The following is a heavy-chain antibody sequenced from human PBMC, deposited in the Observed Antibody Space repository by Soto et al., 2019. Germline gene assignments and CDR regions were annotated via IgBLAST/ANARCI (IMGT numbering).Heavy chain of an antibody. CDR3: TTDPNARVQLWLRGDY. Sequence: TGGSLRLSCAASGFTFSNAWMSWVRQAPGKGLEWVGRIKSKTDGGTTDYAAPVKGRFTISRDDSKNTLYLQMNSLKTEDTAVYYCTTDPNARVQLWLRGDYWGQGTLVTVSS. J-gene: IGHJ4*02. V-gene: IGHV3-15*01. D-gene: IGHD5-18*01. CDR1: GFTFSNAW. CDR2: IKSKTDGGTT.